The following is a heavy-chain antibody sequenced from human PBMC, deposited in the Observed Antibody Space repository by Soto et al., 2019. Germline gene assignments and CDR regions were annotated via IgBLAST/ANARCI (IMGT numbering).Heavy chain of an antibody. V-gene: IGHV1-18*01. CDR3: AGQSAAAPYYYYYYMDV. D-gene: IGHD6-25*01. Sequence: GLEWMGWISAYNGNTNYAQKLQGRVTMTTDTSTSTAYMELRSLRSDDTAVYYCAGQSAAAPYYYYYYMDVWGKGTSVTVSS. CDR2: ISAYNGNT. J-gene: IGHJ6*03.